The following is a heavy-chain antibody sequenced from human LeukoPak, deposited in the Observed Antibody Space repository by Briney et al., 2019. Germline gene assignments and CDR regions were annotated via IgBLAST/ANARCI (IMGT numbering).Heavy chain of an antibody. Sequence: PETLSLTCTVSGGSISSYYWSWIRQPPGKGLEWIGYIYYSGSTNYNPSLKSRVTISVDTSKSQFSLKLSSVTAADTAVYYCARSGHDFWSGYYYFDYWGQGTLVTVSS. CDR1: GGSISSYY. J-gene: IGHJ4*02. V-gene: IGHV4-59*01. CDR2: IYYSGST. CDR3: ARSGHDFWSGYYYFDY. D-gene: IGHD3-3*01.